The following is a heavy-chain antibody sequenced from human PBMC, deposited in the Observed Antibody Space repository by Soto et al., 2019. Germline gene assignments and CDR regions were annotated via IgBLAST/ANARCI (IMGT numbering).Heavy chain of an antibody. CDR1: GYTFNSYA. CDR3: ARDLAAGTCDY. CDR2: ISAYNGKT. V-gene: IGHV1-18*01. J-gene: IGHJ4*02. Sequence: QVQLVQSGAEVKKPGASVKVSCKASGYTFNSYAISWVRQAPGQGLEWMGWISAYNGKTNYAQMLQGRVTMTTDASTSTAYMELRTLRSDDTAVYYCARDLAAGTCDYWGQGTLVTVSS. D-gene: IGHD6-13*01.